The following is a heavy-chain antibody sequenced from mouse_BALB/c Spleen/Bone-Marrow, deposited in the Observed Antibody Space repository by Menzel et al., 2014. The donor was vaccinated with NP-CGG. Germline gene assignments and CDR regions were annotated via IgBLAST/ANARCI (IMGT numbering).Heavy chain of an antibody. Sequence: QVQLQQSGAELVRPGTSVKVSCKTSGYAFXNYLIEWVRQRPGQGLEWIGVINPGSDATDYSEKFKGKATLTADKSSSTAYMQLSSLTSDDSAVYFCARCLTGTSAMDYWGQGTSVTVSS. CDR1: GYAFXNYL. CDR3: ARCLTGTSAMDY. D-gene: IGHD4-1*01. CDR2: INPGSDAT. V-gene: IGHV1-54*01. J-gene: IGHJ4*01.